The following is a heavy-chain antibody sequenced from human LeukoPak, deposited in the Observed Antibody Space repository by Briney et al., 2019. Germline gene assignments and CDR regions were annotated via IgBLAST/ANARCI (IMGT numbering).Heavy chain of an antibody. CDR1: GYTFTSYY. D-gene: IGHD2-15*01. V-gene: IGHV7-4-1*02. Sequence: ASVKVSCKASGYTFTSYYMHWVRQAPGQGLEWMGWINTNTGNPTYAQGFTGRFFFSLDTSVSTAYLQISSLKAEDTAVYYCASSYCSGGHCYPQQTVYYFDFWGQGTLVTVSS. CDR3: ASSYCSGGHCYPQQTVYYFDF. CDR2: INTNTGNP. J-gene: IGHJ4*02.